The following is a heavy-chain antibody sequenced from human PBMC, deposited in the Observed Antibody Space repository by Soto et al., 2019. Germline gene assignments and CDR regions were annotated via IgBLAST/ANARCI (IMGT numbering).Heavy chain of an antibody. CDR2: VSHRGNT. D-gene: IGHD3-16*02. CDR1: GVFIASDAYY. Sequence: SETLSLTCGVSGVFIASDAYYWGWIRHHPGKGLEWIGYVSHRGNTYYNPSLKSRLTISLDTSKDQFYLHLTSVTAADTAVYYCARYRFTATWSKFDYWGQGTQVTVSS. CDR3: ARYRFTATWSKFDY. J-gene: IGHJ4*02. V-gene: IGHV4-31*11.